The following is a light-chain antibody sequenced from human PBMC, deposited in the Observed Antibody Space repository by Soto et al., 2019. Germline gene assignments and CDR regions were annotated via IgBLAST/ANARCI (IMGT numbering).Light chain of an antibody. Sequence: DIQMTQSPSSLSASVGDRVIITCRASQTISSHLNWYQQKPGKAPNLLVYAASSLQSGVPSRFTCSGSGTDFALTLSSLPPEDFATYFCQQSYTTPITFGQGTRL. CDR2: AAS. CDR1: QTISSH. J-gene: IGKJ5*01. V-gene: IGKV1-39*01. CDR3: QQSYTTPIT.